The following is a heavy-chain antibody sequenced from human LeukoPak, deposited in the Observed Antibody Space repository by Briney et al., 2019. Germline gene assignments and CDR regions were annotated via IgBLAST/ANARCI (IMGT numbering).Heavy chain of an antibody. CDR3: ARANFHSSGYYYWFDY. Sequence: ASVKVSCKASGYTFTGYYMHWVRQAPGQGLEWMGWINPNSGGTNYAQKFQGRVTMTRDTSISTAYMELSRLRSDDTAVYYCARANFHSSGYYYWFDYWGQGTLVTVSS. V-gene: IGHV1-2*02. D-gene: IGHD3-22*01. J-gene: IGHJ4*02. CDR2: INPNSGGT. CDR1: GYTFTGYY.